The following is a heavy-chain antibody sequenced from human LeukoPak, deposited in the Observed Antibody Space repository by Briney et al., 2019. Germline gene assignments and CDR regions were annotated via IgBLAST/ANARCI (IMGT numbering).Heavy chain of an antibody. J-gene: IGHJ4*02. V-gene: IGHV4-4*02. CDR3: ATTDYYRSDY. CDR2: IHHSGST. CDR1: GGSITSCDW. Sequence: SETLSLTCAVSGGSITSCDWWAWVRQPPGRGLEWIGEIHHSGSTNYNPSSPSLKSRVTISADKSKNQFSLKLSSVTAADTAVYYCATTDYYRSDYWGQGTLVTVSS. D-gene: IGHD3-9*01.